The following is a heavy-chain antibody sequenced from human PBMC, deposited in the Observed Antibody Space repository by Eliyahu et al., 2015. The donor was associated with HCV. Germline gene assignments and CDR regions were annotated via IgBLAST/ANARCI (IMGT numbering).Heavy chain of an antibody. CDR2: ISYDGSNK. Sequence: QVQLVESGGGVVQPGRSLRLSCAASGFTFSSYGMHWVRQAPGKGLEWVAVISYDGSNKYYADSVKGRFTISRDNSKNTLYLQMNSLRAEDTAVYYCAKRIGIKYSSSFPPHYWGQGTLVTVSS. V-gene: IGHV3-30*18. D-gene: IGHD6-6*01. J-gene: IGHJ4*02. CDR3: AKRIGIKYSSSFPPHY. CDR1: GFTFSSYG.